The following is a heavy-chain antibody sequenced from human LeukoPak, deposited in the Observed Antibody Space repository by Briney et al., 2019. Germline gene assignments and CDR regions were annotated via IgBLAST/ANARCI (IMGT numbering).Heavy chain of an antibody. Sequence: ASVKVSCKASGGTFSSHAIAWVRQAPGQGPEGMGGIIPISGTANYAQKFQGRVTITTDESTSTDYMELSSLTSDDTAVYYCARGLQYQLLKALGYYYMDVWGEGTTVTVSS. D-gene: IGHD2-2*01. V-gene: IGHV1-69*05. J-gene: IGHJ6*03. CDR2: IIPISGTA. CDR1: GGTFSSHA. CDR3: ARGLQYQLLKALGYYYMDV.